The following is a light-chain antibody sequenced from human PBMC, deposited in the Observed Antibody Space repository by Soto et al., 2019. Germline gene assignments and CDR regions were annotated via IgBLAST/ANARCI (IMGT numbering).Light chain of an antibody. J-gene: IGLJ2*01. CDR3: QAWDSSTVV. V-gene: IGLV3-1*01. CDR2: QHT. CDR1: KLGDKY. Sequence: SYELTQPPSVSVSPGQTASITCSGDKLGDKYVCWYQQKPGQSPVLVIYQHTKRPSGIPERFSGSNSGNTATLTISGTQAMDGADYYCQAWDSSTVVFGGGTKVTVL.